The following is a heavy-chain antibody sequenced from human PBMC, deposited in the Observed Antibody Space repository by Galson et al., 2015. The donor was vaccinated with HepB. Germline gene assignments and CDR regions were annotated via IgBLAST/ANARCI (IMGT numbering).Heavy chain of an antibody. D-gene: IGHD3-16*01. CDR3: AKGYGLFDS. J-gene: IGHJ5*01. V-gene: IGHV3-23*01. CDR2: ISGDGGSS. CDR1: GFMFDTHA. Sequence: SLRLSCAASGFMFDTHAMSWVRQVPGKGLKWVSGISGDGGSSFYADSVKGRFTISKDNSKDTVYLQIISARDEDTAVYYCAKGYGLFDSWGQGILVTVSS.